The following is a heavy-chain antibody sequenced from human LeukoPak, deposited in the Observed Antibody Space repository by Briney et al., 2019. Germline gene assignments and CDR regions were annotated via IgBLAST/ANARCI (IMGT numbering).Heavy chain of an antibody. Sequence: GGSLRLSCAASGFTFDDYTMHWVRQAPGKGLEWVSLISWDGGSTYYADSVKGRFTISRDNSKNTFHLQMNSLRAEDTAVYYCARRAGDYSHPYDYWGQGTLVTVSS. J-gene: IGHJ4*02. CDR2: ISWDGGST. CDR3: ARRAGDYSHPYDY. V-gene: IGHV3-43*01. D-gene: IGHD3-22*01. CDR1: GFTFDDYT.